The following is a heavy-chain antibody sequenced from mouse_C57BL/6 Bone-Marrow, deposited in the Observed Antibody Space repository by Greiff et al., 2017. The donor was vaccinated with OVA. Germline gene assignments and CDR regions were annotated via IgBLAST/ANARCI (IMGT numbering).Heavy chain of an antibody. CDR1: GYTFTSYW. CDR3: ARRGVLPWYFDV. V-gene: IGHV1-64*01. J-gene: IGHJ1*03. D-gene: IGHD2-14*01. CDR2: IHPNSGST. Sequence: QVQLQQPGAELVKPGASVKLSCKAPGYTFTSYWMHWVKQRPGQGLEWIGMIHPNSGSTNYNEKFKSKATLTVDKSSSTAYMQLSSLTSEDSAVYYCARRGVLPWYFDVWGTGTTVTVSS.